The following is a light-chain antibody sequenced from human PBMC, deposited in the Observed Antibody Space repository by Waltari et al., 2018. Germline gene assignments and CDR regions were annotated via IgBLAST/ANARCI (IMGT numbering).Light chain of an antibody. CDR3: QQYYSTPRA. J-gene: IGKJ1*01. V-gene: IGKV4-1*01. CDR1: QSVLYSSNSKNY. Sequence: DIVMTHAPDSLAVSLGERATTNCKSSQSVLYSSNSKNYLAWYQQKPGQPPKLLIYWASTRESGVPDRFSGSGSGTDFTLTITSLQAEDVAVYYCQQYYSTPRAFGQGTKVEIK. CDR2: WAS.